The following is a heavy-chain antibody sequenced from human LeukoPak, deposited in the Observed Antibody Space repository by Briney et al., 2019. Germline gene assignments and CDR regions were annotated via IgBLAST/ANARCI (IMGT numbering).Heavy chain of an antibody. CDR1: GGTFSSYA. CDR2: IIPILGIA. J-gene: IGHJ4*02. Sequence: SVKVSCKASGGTFSSYAISWVRQAPGQGLEWMGRIIPILGIANYAQKFQGRVTMTRDTSISTAYMELSRLRSDDTAVYYCARARYYDSSGYYGPTDYWGQGTLVTVSS. V-gene: IGHV1-69*04. CDR3: ARARYYDSSGYYGPTDY. D-gene: IGHD3-22*01.